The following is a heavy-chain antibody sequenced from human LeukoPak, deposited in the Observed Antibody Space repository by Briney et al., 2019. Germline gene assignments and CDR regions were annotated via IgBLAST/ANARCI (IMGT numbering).Heavy chain of an antibody. Sequence: PSEXLSLTCTVSGGSISSYYWSWLRQPPGKGLEWIGYIYYSGSTNYNPSLKSRATISVDTSKNQSSLKLSSVTAADTAVYYCARDVSSTSPASGWFDPWGQGTLVTVSS. V-gene: IGHV4-59*01. J-gene: IGHJ5*02. D-gene: IGHD2-2*01. CDR1: GGSISSYY. CDR3: ARDVSSTSPASGWFDP. CDR2: IYYSGST.